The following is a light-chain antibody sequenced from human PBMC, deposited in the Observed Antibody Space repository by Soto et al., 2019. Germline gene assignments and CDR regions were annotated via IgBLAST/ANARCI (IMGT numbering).Light chain of an antibody. CDR1: QTISSW. V-gene: IGKV1-5*03. J-gene: IGKJ5*01. Sequence: DIPMTQSPSTLSGSVGDRVTITCRASQTISSWLAWYQQKPGKAPKLLIYKASTLKSGVPSRFSGSGSGTEFTLTISSLQPDDFVTYYCQQTYSTPITFGQGTRLEI. CDR2: KAS. CDR3: QQTYSTPIT.